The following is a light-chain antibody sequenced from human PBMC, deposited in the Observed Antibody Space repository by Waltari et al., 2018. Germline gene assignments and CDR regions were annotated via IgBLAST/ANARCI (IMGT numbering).Light chain of an antibody. CDR2: GAS. CDR1: QTISKF. J-gene: IGKJ2*01. Sequence: DIQLTQSPSSLSASIGDRITITCRTSQTISKFLNWYQQKRGKAPKLLISGASNLQSGVPLSFSGSGSGTDFTLTISSLQPEDFATYYCQQTYSIPYTFGQGTNLEIE. CDR3: QQTYSIPYT. V-gene: IGKV1-39*01.